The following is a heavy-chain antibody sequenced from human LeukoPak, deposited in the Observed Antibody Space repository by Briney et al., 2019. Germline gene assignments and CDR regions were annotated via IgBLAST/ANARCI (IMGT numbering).Heavy chain of an antibody. CDR2: IRSDGSNK. J-gene: IGHJ5*02. Sequence: QTGGSLRLSCAASGFTFSSYGMHWVRQAPGKGLEWVAFIRSDGSNKYYADSVKGRFTISRDNSKNTLYVQMNSLRAEDTAVYYCAKDYSKTSYYGSGSYYRPNWFDPWGQGTLVTVSS. V-gene: IGHV3-30*02. CDR1: GFTFSSYG. CDR3: AKDYSKTSYYGSGSYYRPNWFDP. D-gene: IGHD3-10*01.